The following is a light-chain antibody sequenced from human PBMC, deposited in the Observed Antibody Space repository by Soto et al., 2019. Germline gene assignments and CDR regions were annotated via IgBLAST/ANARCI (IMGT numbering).Light chain of an antibody. CDR1: QSISSW. Sequence: DIQMTQSPSTLSASVGDRVTITCRASQSISSWLAWYQQKPGKAPKLLIYDASSLESGVPSRFSGSGSGTEYTLTISSLQPDEFAAYYCQQYNSYSLFTFGRGTKVDIK. V-gene: IGKV1-5*01. J-gene: IGKJ3*01. CDR2: DAS. CDR3: QQYNSYSLFT.